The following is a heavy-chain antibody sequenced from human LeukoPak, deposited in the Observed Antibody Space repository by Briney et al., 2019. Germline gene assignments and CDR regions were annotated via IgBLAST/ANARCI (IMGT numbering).Heavy chain of an antibody. CDR2: ISGSGGST. V-gene: IGHV3-23*01. CDR3: AKDLANQLGTKEPDY. CDR1: GFTFSSYA. D-gene: IGHD7-27*01. J-gene: IGHJ4*02. Sequence: GGSLRLSCAASGFTFSSYAMSWVRQAPGKGLEWVSAISGSGGSTYYADSVKGRFTISRDNSKNTLYLQMNSLRAEDTAVYYCAKDLANQLGTKEPDYWDQGTLVTVSS.